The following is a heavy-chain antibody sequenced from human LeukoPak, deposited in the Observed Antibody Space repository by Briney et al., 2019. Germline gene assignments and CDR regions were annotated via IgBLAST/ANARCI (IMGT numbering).Heavy chain of an antibody. V-gene: IGHV3-23*01. J-gene: IGHJ4*02. CDR2: ISGGGGST. Sequence: GGTLRFSCAASGFTFSSYGMSWVRQAPGKGLEWVSTISGGGGSTYYADSVKGRFTISRDNSKNTLYLQMNSLRAEDTAVYYCARRAGDYSHPYDYWGQGTLVSVSS. D-gene: IGHD3-22*01. CDR1: GFTFSSYG. CDR3: ARRAGDYSHPYDY.